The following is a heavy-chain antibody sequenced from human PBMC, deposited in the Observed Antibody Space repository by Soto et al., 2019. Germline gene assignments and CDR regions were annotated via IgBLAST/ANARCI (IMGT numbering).Heavy chain of an antibody. CDR2: IYYSGST. D-gene: IGHD6-13*01. Sequence: SETLSLTCTVSGGSISSGGYYRSWIRQHPGKGLEWIGYIYYSGSTYYNPSLKSRVTISVDTSKNQFSLKLSSVTAADTAVYYCARVPGIAAADRSLYWYFDLWGRGTLVTVSS. V-gene: IGHV4-31*03. CDR3: ARVPGIAAADRSLYWYFDL. CDR1: GGSISSGGYY. J-gene: IGHJ2*01.